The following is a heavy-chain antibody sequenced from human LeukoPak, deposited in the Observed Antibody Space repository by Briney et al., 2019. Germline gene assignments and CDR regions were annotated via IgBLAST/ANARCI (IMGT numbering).Heavy chain of an antibody. D-gene: IGHD3-10*01. CDR1: GFTFDDYA. CDR3: AKDRVAMVRGVSFSFDC. CDR2: ISGDGGST. J-gene: IGHJ4*02. Sequence: GGSLRLSCAASGFTFDDYAMHWVRHAPGKGLEWVALISGDGGSTYYADSVKGRFTISRDNSKNSLFLQMNSLRTEDTALYYCAKDRVAMVRGVSFSFDCWGQGTLVPVSS. V-gene: IGHV3-43*02.